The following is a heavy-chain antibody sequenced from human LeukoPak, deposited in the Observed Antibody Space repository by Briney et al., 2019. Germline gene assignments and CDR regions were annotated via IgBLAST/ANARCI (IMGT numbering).Heavy chain of an antibody. CDR1: GGTFSSYA. CDR3: ARDLSVYYYGMDV. Sequence: GASVKVSCKASGGTFSSYAISWVRQAPGQGLEWMGRIIPILGIANYAQKFQGRVTITAGKSTSTAYMELSSLRSEDTAVYYCARDLSVYYYGMDVWGQGTTVTVSS. V-gene: IGHV1-69*04. D-gene: IGHD2/OR15-2a*01. CDR2: IIPILGIA. J-gene: IGHJ6*02.